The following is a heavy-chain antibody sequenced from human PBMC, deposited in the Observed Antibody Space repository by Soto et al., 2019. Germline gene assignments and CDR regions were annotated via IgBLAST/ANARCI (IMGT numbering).Heavy chain of an antibody. CDR2: IYFTGST. J-gene: IGHJ5*02. CDR3: TRGPPRVQWFDP. CDR1: GGAVSSGTYY. Sequence: SETLSLTCTVSGGAVSSGTYYWSWIRQPPGKGLEWIGHIYFTGSTNYNPSLKSRVTMSLDTSRNQLSLKLSSVTAADTAVYYCTRGPPRVQWFDPWGLGTLVTVSS. V-gene: IGHV4-61*01.